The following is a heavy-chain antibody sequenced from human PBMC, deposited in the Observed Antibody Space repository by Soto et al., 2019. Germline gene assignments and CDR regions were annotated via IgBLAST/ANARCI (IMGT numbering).Heavy chain of an antibody. J-gene: IGHJ3*02. V-gene: IGHV3-15*01. D-gene: IGHD6-19*01. CDR2: IKSKTDGGTT. CDR1: GFTFSNAW. CDR3: TTPLVHSSGWYGRRPNFDAFDI. Sequence: PGGSLRLSCAASGFTFSNAWMSWVRQAPGKGLEWVGRIKSKTDGGTTDYAAPVKGRFTISRDDSKNTLYLQMNSLKTEDTAVYYCTTPLVHSSGWYGRRPNFDAFDIWGQGTMVTVSS.